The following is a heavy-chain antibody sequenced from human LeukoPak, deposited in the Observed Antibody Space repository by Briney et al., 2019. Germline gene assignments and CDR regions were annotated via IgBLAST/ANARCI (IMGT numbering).Heavy chain of an antibody. CDR2: IYYSGST. CDR3: ARRRYSSSWYDSDY. Sequence: PSETLSLTCTVSGGSISSSSYYWGWIRQPPGKGPEWIGSIYYSGSTYYNPSLKSRVTISVDTSKNQFSLKLSSVTAADTAVYYCARRRYSSSWYDSDYWGQGTLVTVSS. D-gene: IGHD6-13*01. J-gene: IGHJ4*02. V-gene: IGHV4-39*01. CDR1: GGSISSSSYY.